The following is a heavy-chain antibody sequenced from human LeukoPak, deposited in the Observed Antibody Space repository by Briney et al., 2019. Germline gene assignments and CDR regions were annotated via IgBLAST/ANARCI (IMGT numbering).Heavy chain of an antibody. CDR3: ARNRGVSTGGSCYSYWFDP. CDR2: IYYSGST. Sequence: SETLSLICTVSGGSISNYYWSWIRQPPGKGLEWIGYIYYSGSTNYNPSLKSRVTISVDTSKNQFSLKLSSVTAVDTAVYYCARNRGVSTGGSCYSYWFDPWGQGTLVTVSS. V-gene: IGHV4-59*01. CDR1: GGSISNYY. D-gene: IGHD2-15*01. J-gene: IGHJ5*02.